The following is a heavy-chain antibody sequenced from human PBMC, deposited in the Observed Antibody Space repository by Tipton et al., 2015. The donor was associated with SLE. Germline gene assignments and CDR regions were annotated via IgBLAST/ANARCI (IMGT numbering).Heavy chain of an antibody. Sequence: TLSLTCTVSGGSISSSSYYWGWIRQPPGKGLEWIGSIYYSGSTYYNPSLKSRVTISVDTSKNQFSLNLSSATAADTAVYYCARVGLVAPAAISSGVDYWGQGTLVTVSS. CDR3: ARVGLVAPAAISSGVDY. D-gene: IGHD2-2*02. CDR1: GGSISSSSYY. CDR2: IYYSGST. V-gene: IGHV4-39*07. J-gene: IGHJ4*02.